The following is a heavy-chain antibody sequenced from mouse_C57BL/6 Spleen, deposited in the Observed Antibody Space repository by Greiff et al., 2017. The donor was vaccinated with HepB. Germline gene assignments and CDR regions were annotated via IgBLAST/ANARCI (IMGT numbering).Heavy chain of an antibody. V-gene: IGHV1-50*01. D-gene: IGHD2-12*01. CDR1: GYTFTSYW. J-gene: IGHJ2*01. CDR3: AKKMGYSSYFDY. CDR2: IDPSDSYT. Sequence: VQLQQPGAELVKPGASVKLSCKASGYTFTSYWMQWVKQRPGQGLEWIGEIDPSDSYTNYNQKFKGKATLTVDTSSSTAYMQLSSLTSEDSAVYYCAKKMGYSSYFDYWGQGTTLTVSS.